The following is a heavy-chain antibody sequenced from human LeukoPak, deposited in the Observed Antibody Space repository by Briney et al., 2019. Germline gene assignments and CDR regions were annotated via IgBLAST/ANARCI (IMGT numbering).Heavy chain of an antibody. D-gene: IGHD6-19*01. J-gene: IGHJ4*02. CDR1: GFTFSSYG. CDR2: IWYDGSNK. Sequence: PGRSLGLSCAASGFTFSSYGMHWVRQAPGKGLEWVAVIWYDGSNKYYADSVKGRFTISRDNSKNTLYLQMNSLRAEDTAVYYCARDYFAVAGDYWGQGTLVTVSS. CDR3: ARDYFAVAGDY. V-gene: IGHV3-33*01.